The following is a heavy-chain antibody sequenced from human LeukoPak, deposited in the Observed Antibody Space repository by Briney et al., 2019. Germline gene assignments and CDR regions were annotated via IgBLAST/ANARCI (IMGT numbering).Heavy chain of an antibody. Sequence: GGSLRLSCAASGFTFSSYWMHWVRQAPGKGLVWVSRINSDGSSTSYADSVKGRFTISRDNAKNTLYLQMNSLRAEDTAVYYCARASSYYGSGRPVDYWGQGTLVTVSP. CDR2: INSDGSST. CDR1: GFTFSSYW. CDR3: ARASSYYGSGRPVDY. J-gene: IGHJ4*02. D-gene: IGHD3-10*01. V-gene: IGHV3-74*01.